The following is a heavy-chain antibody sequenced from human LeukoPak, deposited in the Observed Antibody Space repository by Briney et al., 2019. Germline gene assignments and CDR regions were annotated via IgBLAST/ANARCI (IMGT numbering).Heavy chain of an antibody. CDR2: IDYSGST. CDR3: ARAVRMYYYASGSWYYFDY. Sequence: PSETLSLTCAVSGGSISSHYWSWIRQPPGKGLEWIGYIDYSGSTNYNPSLKSRVTLSVDTSKSQFSLNLSSVTAADTAVYYCARAVRMYYYASGSWYYFDYWGQGTLVTVSS. V-gene: IGHV4-59*11. D-gene: IGHD3-10*01. J-gene: IGHJ4*02. CDR1: GGSISSHY.